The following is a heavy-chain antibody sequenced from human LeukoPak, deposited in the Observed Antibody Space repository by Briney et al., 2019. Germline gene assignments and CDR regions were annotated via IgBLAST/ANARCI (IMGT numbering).Heavy chain of an antibody. Sequence: RGSLRLSCAASGFTFSGYEMNWVRQAPGKGLEWVSYISRSGTIISYADSVRGRLTISRDNAKNSLYLQMNSLRAEDTAVYYCARERDDYYFDYWGQGTLVTVSS. V-gene: IGHV3-48*03. J-gene: IGHJ4*02. CDR3: ARERDDYYFDY. CDR1: GFTFSGYE. D-gene: IGHD3-3*01. CDR2: ISRSGTII.